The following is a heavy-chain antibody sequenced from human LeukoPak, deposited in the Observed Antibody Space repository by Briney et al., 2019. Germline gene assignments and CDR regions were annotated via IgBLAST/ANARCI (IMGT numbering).Heavy chain of an antibody. J-gene: IGHJ4*02. V-gene: IGHV3-21*01. CDR2: ISSSSSYI. Sequence: PGGSLRLSCAASGFTFSSYSMNWVRQAPGKGLEWVSSISSSSSYIYYADSVKGRFTISRDNAKNSLYLQMNSLRAEDTAVYYCAREEDYYDSSGYYGYFDYWGQGTLVTVSS. D-gene: IGHD3-22*01. CDR3: AREEDYYDSSGYYGYFDY. CDR1: GFTFSSYS.